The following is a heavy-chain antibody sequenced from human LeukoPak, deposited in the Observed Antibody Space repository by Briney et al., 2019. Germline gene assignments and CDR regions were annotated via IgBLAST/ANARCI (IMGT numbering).Heavy chain of an antibody. CDR3: VRGTGY. CDR2: ISSNGDNT. CDR1: GFTFSTYV. Sequence: GGSLRLSCSVSGFTFSTYVMHWVRQAPGKGLEYVSAISSNGDNTYYADSVKGRFTISRDNSKNTLYLQMSSLRADDTAVYYCVRGTGYWGQGTLITVPS. V-gene: IGHV3-64D*06. J-gene: IGHJ4*02.